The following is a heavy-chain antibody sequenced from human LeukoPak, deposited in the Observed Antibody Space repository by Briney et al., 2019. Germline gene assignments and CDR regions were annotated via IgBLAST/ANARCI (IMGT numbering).Heavy chain of an antibody. J-gene: IGHJ5*02. CDR1: GFTFSNYA. CDR3: AKTQGYYDA. D-gene: IGHD2-15*01. Sequence: PGGSLRLSCVASGFTFSNYAMSWVRQAPGKGLELVSGIYGSDDKTVYGDAVKGRFAISRDNSKNTLYLQMNSLRADDTAVYYCAKTQGYYDAWGQGALVTVSS. CDR2: IYGSDDKT. V-gene: IGHV3-23*01.